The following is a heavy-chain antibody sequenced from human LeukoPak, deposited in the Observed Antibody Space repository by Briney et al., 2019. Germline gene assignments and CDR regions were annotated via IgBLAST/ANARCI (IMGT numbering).Heavy chain of an antibody. CDR1: GGSFSGYY. D-gene: IGHD1-26*01. J-gene: IGHJ5*02. CDR3: ARRGGSYVRWFDP. CDR2: INHSGST. Sequence: PSETLSLTCAVYGGSFSGYYWSWIRQPPGKGLEWIGEINHSGSTNYNPSLKSRVTISVDTSKNQFSLKLSSVTAADTAVYYCARRGGSYVRWFDPWGQGTLVTVSS. V-gene: IGHV4-34*01.